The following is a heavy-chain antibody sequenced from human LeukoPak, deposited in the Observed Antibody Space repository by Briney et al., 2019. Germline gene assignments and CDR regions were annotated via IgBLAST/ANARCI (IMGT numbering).Heavy chain of an antibody. CDR3: AAGYYYGSGSYSVDY. CDR2: INPNSGGT. Sequence: GASVKVSCKASGYTFNGYYIHWVRQAPGQGLEWMGWINPNSGGTGYQGGVTITRDMSTSTAYMELSSLRSEDTAVYYCAAGYYYGSGSYSVDYWGQGTLVTVSS. J-gene: IGHJ4*02. D-gene: IGHD3-10*01. CDR1: GYTFNGYY. V-gene: IGHV1-2*02.